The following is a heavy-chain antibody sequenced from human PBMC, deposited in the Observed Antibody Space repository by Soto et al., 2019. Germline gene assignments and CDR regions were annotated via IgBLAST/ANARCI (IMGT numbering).Heavy chain of an antibody. CDR3: AKGRGGSGSLTPRIDF. Sequence: EVQLLESEGCLVQPGGSLIVACAASGFTFNNYAMTWVRQAPGKGLEWVSAISGGGDTTSYADSVKGRFTVSRDGSKNTLYLQMSSLRAEDTALYYCAKGRGGSGSLTPRIDFWGQGTLVTVSS. CDR2: ISGGGDTT. D-gene: IGHD3-10*01. V-gene: IGHV3-23*01. J-gene: IGHJ4*02. CDR1: GFTFNNYA.